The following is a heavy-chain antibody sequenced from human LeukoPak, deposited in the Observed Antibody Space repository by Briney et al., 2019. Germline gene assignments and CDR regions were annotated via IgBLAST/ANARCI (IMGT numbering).Heavy chain of an antibody. J-gene: IGHJ2*01. CDR3: ARRVVNNRNWYFNL. Sequence: GESLKISCRGSGYRFTNYWIGWVRQMPGKGLEWMGIIYPGDSNTRYSPSFQGQVTISADKSINTAYVQWSSLKASDTAMYYCARRVVNNRNWYFNLWGRGTLVTVSS. CDR2: IYPGDSNT. D-gene: IGHD2-21*01. V-gene: IGHV5-51*01. CDR1: GYRFTNYW.